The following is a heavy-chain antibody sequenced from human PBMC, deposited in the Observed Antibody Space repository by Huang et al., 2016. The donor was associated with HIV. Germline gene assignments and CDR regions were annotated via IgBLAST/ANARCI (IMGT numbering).Heavy chain of an antibody. V-gene: IGHV4-34*01. CDR1: GGSFSDYY. CDR2: INHSGTT. CDR3: ARTLWKYGDYGYFDS. J-gene: IGHJ4*02. D-gene: IGHD4-17*01. Sequence: HVQLQQWGAGLLKPSETLSLTCAVNGGSFSDYYWTWIRQSPGKGLEWIGEINHSGTTKYNPSLKSRVTMSMDRSRRQFSLKVKSVTAADTAIYYCARTLWKYGDYGYFDSWGQGALVTVSS.